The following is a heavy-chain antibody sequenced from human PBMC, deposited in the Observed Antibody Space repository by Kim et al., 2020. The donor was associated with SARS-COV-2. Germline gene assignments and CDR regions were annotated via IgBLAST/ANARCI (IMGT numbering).Heavy chain of an antibody. D-gene: IGHD6-6*01. Sequence: YVDSVKGRCTSSRDSAKRTVYLQMNNLRADDTAVYYCARDRAGRSMDDWGQGTLVTVSS. J-gene: IGHJ4*02. V-gene: IGHV3-33*01. CDR3: ARDRAGRSMDD.